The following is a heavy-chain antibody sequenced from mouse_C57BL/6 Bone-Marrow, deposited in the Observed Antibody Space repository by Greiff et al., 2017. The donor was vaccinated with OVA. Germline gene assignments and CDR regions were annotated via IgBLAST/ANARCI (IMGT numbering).Heavy chain of an antibody. Sequence: QVQLKESGPGLVQPSQSLSITCTVSGFSLTSYGVHWVRQSPGKGLEWLGVIWSGGSTDYNAAFISRLSISKDNSKSQVFFKMNSLQADDTAIYYCARGVGKRSFAYWGQGTLVTVSA. CDR1: GFSLTSYG. V-gene: IGHV2-2*01. J-gene: IGHJ3*01. CDR2: IWSGGST. CDR3: ARGVGKRSFAY.